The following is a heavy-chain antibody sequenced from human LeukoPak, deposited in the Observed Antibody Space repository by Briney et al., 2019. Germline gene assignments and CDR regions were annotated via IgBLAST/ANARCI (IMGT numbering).Heavy chain of an antibody. Sequence: PSETLSLTCTVSGYSISSGYYWGWIRQPPGKGLEWIGSIYHSGGTYYNPSLKSRVTISVDTSKNQFSLKLSSVTAADTAVYYCARDPIAENSGSYSWFDPWGQGTLVTVSS. CDR3: ARDPIAENSGSYSWFDP. CDR2: IYHSGGT. CDR1: GYSISSGYY. V-gene: IGHV4-38-2*02. D-gene: IGHD1-26*01. J-gene: IGHJ5*02.